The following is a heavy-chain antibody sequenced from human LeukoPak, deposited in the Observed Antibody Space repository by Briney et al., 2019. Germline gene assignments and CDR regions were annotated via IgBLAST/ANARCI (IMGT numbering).Heavy chain of an antibody. CDR1: GGSISSSSYY. J-gene: IGHJ2*01. D-gene: IGHD4-11*01. V-gene: IGHV4-39*01. Sequence: SQTLSLTCTVSGGSISSSSYYWGWIRQPPGKGLEWIGSIYYSGSTYYNPSLKSRVTISVDTSKNQFSLKLSSVTAADTAVYYCARYGYSKLGWYFDLWGRGTLVTVSS. CDR2: IYYSGST. CDR3: ARYGYSKLGWYFDL.